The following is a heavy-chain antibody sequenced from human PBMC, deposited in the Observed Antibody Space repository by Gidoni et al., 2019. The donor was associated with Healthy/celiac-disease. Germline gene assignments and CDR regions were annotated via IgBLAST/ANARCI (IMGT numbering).Heavy chain of an antibody. V-gene: IGHV3-23*01. CDR3: AKGNRAYYYDSSGYYYLDY. J-gene: IGHJ4*02. Sequence: EVQLLESGGGLVQPGGSLRLSCAASGFTFSHYAMSWVRQAPGKGLEWVSAISGSGGSTYYADSVKGRFTISRDNSKNTLYLQMNSLRAEDTAVYYCAKGNRAYYYDSSGYYYLDYWGQGTLVTVSS. CDR1: GFTFSHYA. CDR2: ISGSGGST. D-gene: IGHD3-22*01.